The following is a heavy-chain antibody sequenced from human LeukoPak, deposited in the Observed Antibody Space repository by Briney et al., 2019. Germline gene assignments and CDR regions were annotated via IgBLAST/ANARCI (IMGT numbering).Heavy chain of an antibody. D-gene: IGHD3-3*01. J-gene: IGHJ6*02. CDR3: ARDLLRDFWSGWKGTYYYYGMDV. V-gene: IGHV1-69*13. CDR2: IIPIFGRA. Sequence: GASVKVSCKASGGTFSSYAISWVRQAPGQGLEWMGVIIPIFGRANYAQKFQGRVTITADESTSTAYMELSSLRSEDTAVYYCARDLLRDFWSGWKGTYYYYGMDVWGQGTTVTVSS. CDR1: GGTFSSYA.